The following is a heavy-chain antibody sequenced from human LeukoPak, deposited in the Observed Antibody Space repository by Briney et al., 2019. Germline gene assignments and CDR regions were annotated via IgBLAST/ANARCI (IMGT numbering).Heavy chain of an antibody. V-gene: IGHV1-2*02. CDR2: INHNSGGT. Sequence: ASVKVSCKASGYTFTGYYMHWVRQAPGQGLEWMGWINHNSGGTNYAQKFQGRVTMTRDTSICTAYMELSRLRSDDTAVYYCARDPEDYGMDVWGQGTTVTVSS. J-gene: IGHJ6*02. CDR1: GYTFTGYY. CDR3: ARDPEDYGMDV. D-gene: IGHD1-14*01.